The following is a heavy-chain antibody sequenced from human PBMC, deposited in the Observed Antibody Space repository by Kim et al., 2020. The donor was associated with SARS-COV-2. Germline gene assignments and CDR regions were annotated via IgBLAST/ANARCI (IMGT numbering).Heavy chain of an antibody. Sequence: SETLSLTCTVSGGSISSYYWSWIRQPPGKGLEWIGYIYYSGSTNYNPSLKSRVTISVDTSKNQFSLKLSSVTAADTAVYYCARADLLTGTLFDYWGQGTLVTVSS. CDR3: ARADLLTGTLFDY. D-gene: IGHD3-9*01. CDR1: GGSISSYY. V-gene: IGHV4-59*01. J-gene: IGHJ4*02. CDR2: IYYSGST.